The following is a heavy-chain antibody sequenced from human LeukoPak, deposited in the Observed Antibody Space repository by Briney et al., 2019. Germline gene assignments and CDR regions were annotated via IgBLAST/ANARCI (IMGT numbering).Heavy chain of an antibody. CDR1: GFTFSSFW. CDR2: IKSDGSST. CDR3: ARDLDYGGYSNFEY. D-gene: IGHD4-23*01. J-gene: IGHJ4*02. V-gene: IGHV3-74*01. Sequence: GGSLRLSCAASGFTFSSFWMHWVRQAPGKGLVWVSRIKSDGSSTSYADSVKGRFTISRDNAKNTLYLQMISLRAEDTAVYYCARDLDYGGYSNFEYWGQGTLVTVSS.